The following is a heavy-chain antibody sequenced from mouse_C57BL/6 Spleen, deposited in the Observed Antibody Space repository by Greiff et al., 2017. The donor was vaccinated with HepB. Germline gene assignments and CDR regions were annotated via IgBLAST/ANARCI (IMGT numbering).Heavy chain of an antibody. D-gene: IGHD1-1*01. CDR3: ARPYGSSGGYFDV. CDR1: GFTFSSYG. J-gene: IGHJ1*03. Sequence: EVQLVESGGDLVKPGGSLKLSCAASGFTFSSYGMSWVRQTPDKRLEWVATISSGGSYTYYPDSVKGRFTISRDNAKNTLYLQMSSLKSEDTAMYYCARPYGSSGGYFDVWGTGTTVTVSS. V-gene: IGHV5-6*01. CDR2: ISSGGSYT.